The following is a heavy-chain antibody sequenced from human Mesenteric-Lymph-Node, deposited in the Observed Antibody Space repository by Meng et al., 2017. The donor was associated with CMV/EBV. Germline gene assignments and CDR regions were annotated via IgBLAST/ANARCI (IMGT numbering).Heavy chain of an antibody. Sequence: GGSLRLSCEASGFIFNSYSFHWVRQAPGKGLEWVAAIVSHDGINRYFTPSVKGRFTISRDNSKNALYLQMNSLRVEDTAVYYCARDLAVRKVWFGDLSAFDTWGQGTMVTVSS. CDR3: ARDLAVRKVWFGDLSAFDT. CDR2: VSHDGINR. D-gene: IGHD3-10*01. V-gene: IGHV3-30-3*01. J-gene: IGHJ3*02. CDR1: GFIFNSYS.